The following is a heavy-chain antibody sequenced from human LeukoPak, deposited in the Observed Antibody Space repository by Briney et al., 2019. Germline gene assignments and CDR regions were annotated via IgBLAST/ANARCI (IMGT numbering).Heavy chain of an antibody. CDR3: ARRVVTHNLVYNWFDP. D-gene: IGHD3-22*01. CDR1: GGTFSSYA. CDR2: IIPIFGTA. V-gene: IGHV1-69*13. Sequence: GASVKVSCKASGGTFSSYAISWVRQAPGQGLEWMGGIIPIFGTANYAQKFQGRATITADESTSTAYMELSSLRSEDTAVYYCARRVVTHNLVYNWFDPWGQGTLVTVSS. J-gene: IGHJ5*02.